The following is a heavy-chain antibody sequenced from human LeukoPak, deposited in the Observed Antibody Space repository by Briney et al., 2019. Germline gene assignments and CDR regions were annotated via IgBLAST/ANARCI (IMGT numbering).Heavy chain of an antibody. CDR1: GGSISSYY. J-gene: IGHJ4*02. CDR2: IYYSGST. Sequence: SETLSLTCTVSGGSISSYYWSWIRQPPGKGLEWIGYIYYSGSTNYNPSLKSRVTISVDTSKNQFSLRLSSVTAADTAVYYCASMGTTKTFDYWGQGTLVTVSS. V-gene: IGHV4-59*01. CDR3: ASMGTTKTFDY. D-gene: IGHD1-7*01.